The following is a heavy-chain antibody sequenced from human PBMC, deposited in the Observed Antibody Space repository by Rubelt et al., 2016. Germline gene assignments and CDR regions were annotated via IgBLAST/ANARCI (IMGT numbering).Heavy chain of an antibody. CDR3: ASSKRMISSFDY. Sequence: NPCSGGANYEQIFQGRVTMTRDTSIRPAYMELSRLRSDDTAVYYCASSKRMISSFDYWGQGTLVTVSS. CDR2: NPCSGGA. J-gene: IGHJ4*02. D-gene: IGHD3-22*01. V-gene: IGHV1-2*02.